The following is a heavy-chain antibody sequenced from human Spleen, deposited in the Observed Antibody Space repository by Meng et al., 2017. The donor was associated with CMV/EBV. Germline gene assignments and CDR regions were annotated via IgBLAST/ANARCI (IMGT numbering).Heavy chain of an antibody. CDR2: ISPYNANT. V-gene: IGHV1-18*01. D-gene: IGHD2-2*01. CDR3: ARTRYCFSTTCYGRDDFWSGNNWFDP. CDR1: GYTFTSYG. Sequence: ASVKVSCKASGYTFTSYGISWVRQAPGQGLEWMGWISPYNANTNYSQKFQGRVTMTTDTSLNTVYMELRSLISDDTAVYFCARTRYCFSTTCYGRDDFWSGNNWFDPWGQGTLVTVSS. J-gene: IGHJ5*02.